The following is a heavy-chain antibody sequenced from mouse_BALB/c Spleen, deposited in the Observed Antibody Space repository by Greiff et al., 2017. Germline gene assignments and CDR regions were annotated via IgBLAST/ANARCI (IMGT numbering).Heavy chain of an antibody. Sequence: QVQLQQSGAELARPGASVKLSCKASGYTFTDYYINWVKQRTGQGLEWIGEIYPGSGNTYYNEKFKGKATLTADKSSSTAYMQLSSLTSEDSAVYFCARSRVYYGNEDYWGQGTTLTVSS. CDR2: IYPGSGNT. D-gene: IGHD2-1*01. CDR1: GYTFTDYY. J-gene: IGHJ2*01. V-gene: IGHV1-77*01. CDR3: ARSRVYYGNEDY.